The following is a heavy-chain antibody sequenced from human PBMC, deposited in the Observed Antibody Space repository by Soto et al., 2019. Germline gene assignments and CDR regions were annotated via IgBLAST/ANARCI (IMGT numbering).Heavy chain of an antibody. CDR2: ICGNGGTT. CDR3: AKGGGGSGWSDAFDI. D-gene: IGHD6-19*01. Sequence: EVQLLESGGGLVQPGGSLRLSCTTSGFTYSTYAMSWVRQAPGKGLEWVSVICGNGGTTYYADSVKGRFTISRDNSKRTLYLQMNSLRAGDTAIFFCAKGGGGSGWSDAFDIWGQGTMVTVSS. V-gene: IGHV3-23*01. J-gene: IGHJ3*02. CDR1: GFTYSTYA.